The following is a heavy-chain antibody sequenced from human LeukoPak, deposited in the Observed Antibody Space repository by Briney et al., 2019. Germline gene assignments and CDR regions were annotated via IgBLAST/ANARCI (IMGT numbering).Heavy chain of an antibody. CDR1: GFTFSSYW. V-gene: IGHV3-74*01. CDR2: IKSDGSTT. D-gene: IGHD6-6*01. J-gene: IGHJ6*02. CDR3: ARVGGLSTSSGYYYGMDV. Sequence: QPGGSLRLSCAPSGFTFSSYWMNWVRQAPGKGLVWVSRIKSDGSTTNYADSVKGRFAISRDNAKNPLYLQMNSLRAEDTAVYYCARVGGLSTSSGYYYGMDVWGQGTTVTVSS.